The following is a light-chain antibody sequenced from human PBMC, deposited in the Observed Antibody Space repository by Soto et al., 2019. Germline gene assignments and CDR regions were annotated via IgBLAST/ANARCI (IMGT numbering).Light chain of an antibody. CDR3: QQYNIWWT. J-gene: IGKJ1*01. Sequence: EIVLTQSPGTLSLSPGERATLSCWASQSVSNRYLAWYQQKPGQPPRLLIYGAPTRATGIPARFSGGGSGTEFTLTISSLQSEDFAVYYCQQYNIWWTFGQGTKVDIK. CDR2: GAP. V-gene: IGKV3-15*01. CDR1: QSVSNRY.